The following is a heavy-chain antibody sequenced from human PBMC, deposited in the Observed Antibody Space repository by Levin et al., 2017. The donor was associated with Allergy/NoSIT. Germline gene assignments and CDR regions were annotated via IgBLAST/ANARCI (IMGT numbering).Heavy chain of an antibody. V-gene: IGHV3-33*01. CDR3: ARASREIVVVPAAIRYYYGMDV. Sequence: GGSLRLSCAASGFTFSSYGMHWVRQAPGKGLEWVAVIWYDGSNKYYADSVKGRFTISRDNSKNTLYLQMNSLRAEDTAVYYCARASREIVVVPAAIRYYYGMDVWGQGTTVTVSS. D-gene: IGHD2-2*02. CDR2: IWYDGSNK. J-gene: IGHJ6*02. CDR1: GFTFSSYG.